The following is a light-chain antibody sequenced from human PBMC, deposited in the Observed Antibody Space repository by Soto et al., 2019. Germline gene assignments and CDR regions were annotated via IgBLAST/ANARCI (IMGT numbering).Light chain of an antibody. CDR2: ATS. CDR3: QQYDNKPPIT. CDR1: QSVSTN. Sequence: EIVMTQSPATLSVSPGERATLSCRASQSVSTNLAWYQQKPGQAPRLLIYATSTRATGIPDRFTGSGSGTKFTLTIISLQSEDFAVYHCQQYDNKPPITFGQGTRLEIK. J-gene: IGKJ5*01. V-gene: IGKV3-15*01.